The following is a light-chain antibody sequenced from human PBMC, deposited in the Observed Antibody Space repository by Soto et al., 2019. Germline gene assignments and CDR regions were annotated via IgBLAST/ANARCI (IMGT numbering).Light chain of an antibody. J-gene: IGLJ3*02. CDR3: SSFTSSSTWV. CDR2: EVS. Sequence: QSVLTQPASVSGSPGQSITISCTGASSDVGGSNYVSWYQQHPGKVPKLMIYEVSNRPSGVSNRFSGSKSGNTASLAISGLQAEDEADYYCSSFTSSSTWVFGGGTQLTVL. V-gene: IGLV2-14*01. CDR1: SSDVGGSNY.